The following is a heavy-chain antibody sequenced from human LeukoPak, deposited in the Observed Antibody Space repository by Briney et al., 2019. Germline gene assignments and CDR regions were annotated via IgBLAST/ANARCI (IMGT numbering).Heavy chain of an antibody. Sequence: SETLSLTCTVSGGSISRSSDYWAWIRQPPGKGLDWIGSIYYGGTTYYNPSLKSRVTISVDTSKNQFSLQLRSVTAADTAVYYCARGPSTVVTPWDWGQGTLVTVPS. J-gene: IGHJ4*02. CDR2: IYYGGTT. V-gene: IGHV4-39*07. D-gene: IGHD4-23*01. CDR1: GGSISRSSDY. CDR3: ARGPSTVVTPWD.